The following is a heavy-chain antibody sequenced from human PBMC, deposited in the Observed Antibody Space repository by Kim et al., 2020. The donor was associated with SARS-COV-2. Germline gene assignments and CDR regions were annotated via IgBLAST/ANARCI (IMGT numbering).Heavy chain of an antibody. Sequence: SETLSLTCTVSGGSISSGSYYWSWIRQPAGKGLEWIGRIYTSGSTNYNPSLKSRVTISVDTSKNQFSLKLSSVTAADTAVYYCARHIAVAGLEFDYWGQGTLVTVSS. J-gene: IGHJ4*02. CDR2: IYTSGST. CDR1: GGSISSGSYY. D-gene: IGHD6-19*01. V-gene: IGHV4-61*02. CDR3: ARHIAVAGLEFDY.